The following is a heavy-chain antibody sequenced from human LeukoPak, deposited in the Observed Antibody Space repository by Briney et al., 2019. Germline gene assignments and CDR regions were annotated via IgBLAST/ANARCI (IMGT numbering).Heavy chain of an antibody. J-gene: IGHJ6*03. Sequence: KSSETLSLTCTVSGGSISSSSSYYWGWIRQPPGKGLEWIGSIYYSGSTYYNPSLRGRVTISVDTSKNQFSLKLSSVTAADTAVYYCASLGNSYSYGSAYYYYYMDVWGKGTTVTVSS. D-gene: IGHD5-18*01. CDR1: GGSISSSSSYY. CDR3: ASLGNSYSYGSAYYYYYMDV. V-gene: IGHV4-39*01. CDR2: IYYSGST.